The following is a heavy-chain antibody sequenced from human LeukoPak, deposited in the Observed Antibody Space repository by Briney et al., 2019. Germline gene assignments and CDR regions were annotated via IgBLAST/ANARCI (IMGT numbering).Heavy chain of an antibody. CDR2: INPNSGGT. CDR3: ARSGLWFGELYN. Sequence: ASVKVSCKASGYTFTGYYMHWVRQAPGQGLEWMGWINPNSGGTNYAQRFQGRVTMTRDTSISTAYMELSRLRSDDTAVYYCARSGLWFGELYNWGQGTLVTVSS. V-gene: IGHV1-2*02. CDR1: GYTFTGYY. J-gene: IGHJ4*02. D-gene: IGHD3-10*01.